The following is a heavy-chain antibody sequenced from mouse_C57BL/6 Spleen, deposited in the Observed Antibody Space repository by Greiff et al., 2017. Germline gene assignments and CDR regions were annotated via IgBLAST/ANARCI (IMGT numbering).Heavy chain of an antibody. J-gene: IGHJ4*01. Sequence: VQLQQSGPELVKPGASVKISCKASGYAFSSSWMNWVKQRPGKGLEWIGRIYPGDGDTNYNGKFKGKATLTADKYSSTAYMQLSSLTSEDSAVYFCARDGYVYYAMDYWGQGTSVTVSS. CDR3: ARDGYVYYAMDY. V-gene: IGHV1-82*01. CDR1: GYAFSSSW. CDR2: IYPGDGDT. D-gene: IGHD2-2*01.